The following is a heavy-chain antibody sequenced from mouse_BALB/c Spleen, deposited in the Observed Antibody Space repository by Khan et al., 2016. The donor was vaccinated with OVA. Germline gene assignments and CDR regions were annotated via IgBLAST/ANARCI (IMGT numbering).Heavy chain of an antibody. CDR3: TRRRVTYDY. Sequence: QIQLVQSGAELVKPGASVKLSCKASGYTFTSYDINWVRQRPEQGLEWIGWIFPGDGSTKYNEKFKGKAILTTDKSASTAYMQLSRLTSEDSSVYFCTRRRVTYDYWGQGTTLTVSS. V-gene: IGHV1-85*01. J-gene: IGHJ2*01. CDR1: GYTFTSYD. CDR2: IFPGDGST. D-gene: IGHD2-10*01.